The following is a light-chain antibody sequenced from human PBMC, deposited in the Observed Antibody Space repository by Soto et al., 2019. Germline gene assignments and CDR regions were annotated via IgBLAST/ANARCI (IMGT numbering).Light chain of an antibody. CDR1: QRVSSS. CDR3: QHRTNWEYT. CDR2: GAS. Sequence: EIVLTQSPATLSLSPGERATLSCRASQRVSSSLAWYQQKPGQAPRLLIYGASKRAPGIPVRFSASGSGTDFTLTISSLEPEDFAVYSCQHRTNWEYTFGQGTKLEIK. V-gene: IGKV3-11*01. J-gene: IGKJ2*01.